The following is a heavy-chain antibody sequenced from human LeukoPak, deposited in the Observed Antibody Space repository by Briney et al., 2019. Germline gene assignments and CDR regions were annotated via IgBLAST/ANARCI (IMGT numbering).Heavy chain of an antibody. Sequence: GGSLRLSCAASGFTVNSNYMNWVRQAPGKGLEWVSVLYSDGRTYYADSVKGRFTISRDTSKNTLYLQVNSLRAEDTAIYYCARGGGYYPIDYWGQGTLVTVSS. J-gene: IGHJ4*02. CDR1: GFTVNSNY. D-gene: IGHD1-26*01. V-gene: IGHV3-53*01. CDR3: ARGGGYYPIDY. CDR2: LYSDGRT.